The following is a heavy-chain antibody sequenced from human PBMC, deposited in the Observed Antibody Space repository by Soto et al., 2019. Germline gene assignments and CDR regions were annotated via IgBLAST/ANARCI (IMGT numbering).Heavy chain of an antibody. CDR1: GFTFSSYA. Sequence: RGSLRLSCAASGFTFSSYAMHWVRQAPGKGLEWVAVISYDGSNKYYADSVKGRFTISRDNSKNTLYLQMNSLRAEDTAVYYCARDLRNHDFWSLYGMDVWGQGTTVTVSS. V-gene: IGHV3-30-3*01. CDR3: ARDLRNHDFWSLYGMDV. J-gene: IGHJ6*02. D-gene: IGHD3-3*01. CDR2: ISYDGSNK.